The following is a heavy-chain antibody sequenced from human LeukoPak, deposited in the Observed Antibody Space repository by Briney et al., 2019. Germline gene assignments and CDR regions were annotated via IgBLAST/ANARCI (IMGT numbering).Heavy chain of an antibody. CDR1: GFTFNNYV. V-gene: IGHV3-23*01. D-gene: IGHD6-13*01. Sequence: GGSLRLSCTASGFTFNNYVMSWVRQAPGKGLEWVSAISGSGGSTYYADSVKGRFTISRDNSKNTLYLQVNSLRAEDTAVYFCAKEGEAAALYYFDYWGQGTLVTVSS. CDR3: AKEGEAAALYYFDY. CDR2: ISGSGGST. J-gene: IGHJ4*02.